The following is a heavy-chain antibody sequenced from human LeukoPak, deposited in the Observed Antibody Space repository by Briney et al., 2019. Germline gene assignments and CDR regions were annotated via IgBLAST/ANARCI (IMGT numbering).Heavy chain of an antibody. CDR1: GDSISSYY. CDR3: ARPPYSSGLGGNWFDP. J-gene: IGHJ5*02. V-gene: IGHV4-59*12. CDR2: GHYTGST. D-gene: IGHD6-19*01. Sequence: PSETLSLTCTVSGDSISSYYWNWIRQPPGKGLEWIGYGHYTGSTNYNPSLKSRVTISVDTSKNQFSLKLSSVTAADTAVYYCARPPYSSGLGGNWFDPWGQGTLVTVSS.